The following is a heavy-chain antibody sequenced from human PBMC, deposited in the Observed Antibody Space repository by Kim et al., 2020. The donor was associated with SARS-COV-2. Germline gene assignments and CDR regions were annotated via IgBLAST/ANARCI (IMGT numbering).Heavy chain of an antibody. CDR3: ARERGGYDY. Sequence: GTTRYYADSVKGRFTISRDNAKNSLFLQMNSLSAEDTAVYYCARERGGYDYWGQGTLVTVSS. D-gene: IGHD1-26*01. J-gene: IGHJ4*02. CDR2: GTTR. V-gene: IGHV3-48*03.